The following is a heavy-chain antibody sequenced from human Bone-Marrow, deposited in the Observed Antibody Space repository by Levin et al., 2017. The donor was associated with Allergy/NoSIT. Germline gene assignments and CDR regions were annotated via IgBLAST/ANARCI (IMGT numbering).Heavy chain of an antibody. J-gene: IGHJ4*02. V-gene: IGHV3-11*01. CDR1: GFTFSNYY. Sequence: GESLKISCVASGFTFSNYYMSWIRQAPGKGLEWVSYINGGGERIYYADSVKGRFTTSRDNAKNSLYLQMSSLRVEDTAVYYCAKAGAPIAVDWGQGTLVTVSS. CDR2: INGGGERI. CDR3: AKAGAPIAVD. D-gene: IGHD3-10*01.